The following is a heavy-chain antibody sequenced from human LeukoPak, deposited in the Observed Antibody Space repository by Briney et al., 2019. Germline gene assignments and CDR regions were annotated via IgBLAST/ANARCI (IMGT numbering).Heavy chain of an antibody. CDR1: GGSISSSSYY. CDR3: ARHDSSGPYNAFDI. CDR2: IYYSGST. V-gene: IGHV4-39*01. Sequence: PSETLSLTCTVSGGSISSSSYYWGWIRQPPGKGLEWIGSIYYSGSTYYNPSLKSRVTISGDTSKNQFSLKVTSVTAADTAVYYCARHDSSGPYNAFDIWGQGTMVTVSS. D-gene: IGHD3-22*01. J-gene: IGHJ3*02.